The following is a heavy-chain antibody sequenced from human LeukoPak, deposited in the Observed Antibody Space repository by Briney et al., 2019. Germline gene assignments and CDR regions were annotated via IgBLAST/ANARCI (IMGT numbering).Heavy chain of an antibody. CDR2: ISTSSSHM. D-gene: IGHD1-26*01. J-gene: IGHJ5*02. Sequence: GGSLRLSCAASGFTFSSYAMHWVRQAPGRGLELVSSISTSSSHMYYADSVKGRFTISRDNARNSLYLQMNSLKAEDTAVYYCARGSEWELLSCDHWGQGTLVTVSS. V-gene: IGHV3-21*01. CDR1: GFTFSSYA. CDR3: ARGSEWELLSCDH.